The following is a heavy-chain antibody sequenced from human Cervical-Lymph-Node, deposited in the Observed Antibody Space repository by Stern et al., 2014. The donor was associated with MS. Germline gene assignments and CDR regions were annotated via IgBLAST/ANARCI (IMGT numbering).Heavy chain of an antibody. J-gene: IGHJ4*02. D-gene: IGHD6-6*01. CDR3: ARETVAARGGDY. CDR2: IKKDGSEK. Sequence: EVQLVESGGGLVQPGGSLRLSCEASGFTFSSYWMSWVRQAPGKGLEWVASIKKDGSEKDYVDSVKGRFTISRDNAKNSLYMQMNSLRAEDTAVYYCARETVAARGGDYWGQGTLGTVSS. CDR1: GFTFSSYW. V-gene: IGHV3-7*01.